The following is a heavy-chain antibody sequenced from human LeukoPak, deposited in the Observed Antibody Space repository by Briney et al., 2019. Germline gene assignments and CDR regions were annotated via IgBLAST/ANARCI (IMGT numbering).Heavy chain of an antibody. J-gene: IGHJ4*02. V-gene: IGHV3-23*01. CDR1: GFTFSGYA. Sequence: GGSLRLSCEASGFTFSGYAMSWVRQAPGKGLEWVSSINAFGARTYYADSVKGRFTISRDNSKNTLYLQMNSLRAEDTAVYYCAKEGRDGFNYDYWGQGTLVTVSS. CDR3: AKEGRDGFNYDY. D-gene: IGHD5-24*01. CDR2: INAFGART.